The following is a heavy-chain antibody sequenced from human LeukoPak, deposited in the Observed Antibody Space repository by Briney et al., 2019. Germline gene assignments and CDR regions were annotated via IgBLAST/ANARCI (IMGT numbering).Heavy chain of an antibody. Sequence: ASVKLSCKASGYTFTSYYMHWVRQAPGQGLEWMGIINPSGGSTSYAQKFQGRVTMTRDMSTSTVYMELSSLRSEDTAVYYCARAFPPAAPSYYYYMDVWGNGTTVTVSS. CDR1: GYTFTSYY. CDR3: ARAFPPAAPSYYYYMDV. J-gene: IGHJ6*03. V-gene: IGHV1-46*01. D-gene: IGHD2-2*01. CDR2: INPSGGST.